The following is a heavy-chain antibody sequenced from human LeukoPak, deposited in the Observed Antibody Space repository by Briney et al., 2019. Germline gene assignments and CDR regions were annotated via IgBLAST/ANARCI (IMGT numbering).Heavy chain of an antibody. CDR1: GXSVSSNY. D-gene: IGHD6-13*01. V-gene: IGHV3-53*01. CDR2: IYSGGTT. J-gene: IGHJ4*02. Sequence: PGGSLRLSCAASGXSVSSNYISWVRQAPGKGLEWVCVIYSGGTTYYADSVNGRFTISRDNSKNTLYLQMNSLRAEDTAVYYCASSISSWYGAGYWGQGTLVTVSS. CDR3: ASSISSWYGAGY.